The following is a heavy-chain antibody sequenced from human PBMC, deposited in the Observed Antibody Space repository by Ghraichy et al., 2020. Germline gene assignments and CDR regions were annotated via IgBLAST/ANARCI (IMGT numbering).Heavy chain of an antibody. Sequence: GSLRLTCTASGFTFDDSAMSWFRQAPGKGLEWVGFIRSKAFGGTTEYAASVKGRFTISTDDSKTSAYLQMNSLKTEDTAVYYCSRGRHCAIINCSGFDPWGQGPLVIVSS. D-gene: IGHD2-21*01. CDR2: IRSKAFGGTT. V-gene: IGHV3-49*03. J-gene: IGHJ5*02. CDR1: GFTFDDSA. CDR3: SRGRHCAIINCSGFDP.